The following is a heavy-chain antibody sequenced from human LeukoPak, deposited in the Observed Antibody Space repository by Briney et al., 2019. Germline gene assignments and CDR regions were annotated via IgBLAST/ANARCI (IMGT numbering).Heavy chain of an antibody. CDR1: GFTFNSYT. CDR3: ATASGGWYRYYFDS. D-gene: IGHD6-13*01. J-gene: IGHJ4*02. Sequence: GGSLRLSCAASGFTFNSYTMNWVRQAPGKGLEWLSYISSSSNMIFYAESVKGRFTISRDNAKNSLYLQMNSLGAEDTAIYYCATASGGWYRYYFDSWGQGSLVTVSS. V-gene: IGHV3-48*04. CDR2: ISSSSNMI.